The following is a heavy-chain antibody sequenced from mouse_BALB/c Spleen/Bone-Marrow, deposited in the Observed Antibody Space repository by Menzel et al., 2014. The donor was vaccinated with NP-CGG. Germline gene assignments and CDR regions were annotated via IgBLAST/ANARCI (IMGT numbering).Heavy chain of an antibody. CDR2: IWGDGST. CDR1: GFSSTGYG. CDR3: ARDSFLITRALDY. Sequence: VQLQQSGPGLVAPSQSLSITCTVSGFSSTGYGVSWVRQPPGKGLEWLGMIWGDGSTDYNSALKSRLSISKDNSKSXVFLKMNSLQTDDTARYYCARDSFLITRALDYWGQGTSVTVSS. J-gene: IGHJ4*01. D-gene: IGHD2-4*01. V-gene: IGHV2-6-7*01.